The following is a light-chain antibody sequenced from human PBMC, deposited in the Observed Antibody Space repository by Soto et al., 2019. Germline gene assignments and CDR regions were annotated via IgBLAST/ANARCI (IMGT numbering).Light chain of an antibody. CDR1: QSVGNNF. V-gene: IGKV3-20*01. CDR2: GAS. CDR3: QQYDSSLT. Sequence: EIVLTQSPGTLSLSPGDRATLSCRASQSVGNNFLAWYQQKPGQAPRLLIYGASSRATGIPDRVSGSGSGTDFTLTIRRLEPEDFAVYDCQQYDSSLTFGGGTKVEIK. J-gene: IGKJ4*01.